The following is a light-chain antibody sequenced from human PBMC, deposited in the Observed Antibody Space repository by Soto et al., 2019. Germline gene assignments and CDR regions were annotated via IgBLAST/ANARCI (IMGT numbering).Light chain of an antibody. Sequence: QSALTQPASVSGSPGQSITIFCAGTMRDIGAYNLVSWYQQHPGRAPQLIIYEVRNRPSGSSFRFSGSKSGNTASLTISGLRAEDEADYYCSSFTSRSSLIFGGGTQLTVL. V-gene: IGLV2-14*01. CDR1: MRDIGAYNL. CDR2: EVR. CDR3: SSFTSRSSLI. J-gene: IGLJ2*01.